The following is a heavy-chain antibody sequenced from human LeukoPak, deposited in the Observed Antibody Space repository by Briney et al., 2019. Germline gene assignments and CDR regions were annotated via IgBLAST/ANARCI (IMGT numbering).Heavy chain of an antibody. V-gene: IGHV4-34*01. CDR1: GGSFSGYY. CDR2: IDHSGRT. J-gene: IGHJ4*02. D-gene: IGHD3-22*01. CDR3: ARLATYYYDSSGDDTFDY. Sequence: SGTLSLTCAVYGGSFSGYYWSWIRQPPGKGLEWIGEIDHSGRTNSNPSLKSRVTISVDMSKNQFFLRLSSVTAADTAVYYCARLATYYYDSSGDDTFDYWGQGTLVTVSS.